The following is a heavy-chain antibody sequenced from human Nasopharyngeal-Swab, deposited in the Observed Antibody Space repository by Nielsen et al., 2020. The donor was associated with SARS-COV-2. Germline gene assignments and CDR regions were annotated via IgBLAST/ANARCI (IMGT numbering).Heavy chain of an antibody. V-gene: IGHV3-11*06. D-gene: IGHD3-9*01. CDR2: ISSSSSYT. J-gene: IGHJ6*02. CDR1: GFTFSDYY. Sequence: GASLQISCAASGFTFSDYYMSWIRQAPGKGLEWVSYISSSSSYTNYADSVKGRFTISRDNAKNSLYLQMNSLRAEDTAVYYCARVSPPLLTGPYYYGMDVWGQGTTVTVSS. CDR3: ARVSPPLLTGPYYYGMDV.